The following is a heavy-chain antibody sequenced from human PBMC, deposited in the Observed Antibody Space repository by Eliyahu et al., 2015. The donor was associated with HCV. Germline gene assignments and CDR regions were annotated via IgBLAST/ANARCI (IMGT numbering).Heavy chain of an antibody. J-gene: IGHJ5*02. CDR2: IHYSGST. D-gene: IGHD6-19*01. CDR1: GGSITTYY. V-gene: IGHV4-59*01. Sequence: VSGGSITTYYWSWIRQPPGKGLEWIGYIHYSGSTNYNPSLKSRVTISVDTSKNQFSLNLTSVTAADTARYYCASGGGGIAVTGTGGWFDPWGQGTLVTVSS. CDR3: ASGGGGIAVTGTGGWFDP.